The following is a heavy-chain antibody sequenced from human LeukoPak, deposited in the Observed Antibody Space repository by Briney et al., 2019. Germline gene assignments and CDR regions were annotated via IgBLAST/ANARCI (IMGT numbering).Heavy chain of an antibody. CDR2: IRYDGSNK. D-gene: IGHD5-12*01. CDR1: GFTFSSYG. V-gene: IGHV3-30*02. J-gene: IGHJ4*02. CDR3: ARCVMGNSGYDLDY. Sequence: GGSLRLSCAASGFTFSSYGMHWVRQAPGKGLEWVAFIRYDGSNKYYADSVKGRFTISRDNARNSLSLQMNSLRAEDTALYYCARCVMGNSGYDLDYWGQGTLVTVSS.